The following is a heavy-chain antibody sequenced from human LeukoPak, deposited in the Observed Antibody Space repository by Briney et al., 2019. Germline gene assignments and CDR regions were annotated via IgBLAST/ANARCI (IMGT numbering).Heavy chain of an antibody. Sequence: NPSETLSLTCTVSGGCISSYYWSWIRQPPGKGLECIGYIYYSGSTNYNPSLKSRVTISVDTSKNQFSLKLSSVTAADTAVYYCARGHSSSWSNYYYYMDVWGKGTTVTISS. CDR1: GGCISSYY. J-gene: IGHJ6*03. D-gene: IGHD6-13*01. V-gene: IGHV4-59*01. CDR3: ARGHSSSWSNYYYYMDV. CDR2: IYYSGST.